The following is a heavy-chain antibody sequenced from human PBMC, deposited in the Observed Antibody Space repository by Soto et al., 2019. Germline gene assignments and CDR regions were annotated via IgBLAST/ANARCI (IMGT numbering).Heavy chain of an antibody. Sequence: QVQLVQSGAEVKKPGSSVTVSCKASGGTFSSYAISWVRQAPGQGLEWMGGIIPIFGTANYAQKFQGRVTITADKSTSTAYMELSSLRSEDTAVYYCASRQPGGPGNWFDPWGQGTLVTVSS. CDR2: IIPIFGTA. J-gene: IGHJ5*02. V-gene: IGHV1-69*06. CDR3: ASRQPGGPGNWFDP. CDR1: GGTFSSYA.